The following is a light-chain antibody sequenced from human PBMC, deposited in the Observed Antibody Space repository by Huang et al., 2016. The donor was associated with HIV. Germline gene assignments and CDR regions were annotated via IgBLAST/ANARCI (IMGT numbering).Light chain of an antibody. CDR2: GAS. CDR3: QQYGDSPPWT. J-gene: IGKJ1*01. Sequence: PGERATLSCRASQNISSTSLSWYQQKPGQAPRLLMYGASSRATGTQDRFSGGGSGPDFTLTISRLEPEDFAVYYCQQYGDSPPWTFGQGTKVEI. CDR1: QNISSTS. V-gene: IGKV3-20*01.